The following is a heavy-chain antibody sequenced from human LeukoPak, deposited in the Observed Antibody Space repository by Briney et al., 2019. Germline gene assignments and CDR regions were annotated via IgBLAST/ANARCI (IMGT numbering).Heavy chain of an antibody. CDR1: GFTFSSYW. J-gene: IGHJ4*02. V-gene: IGHV3-74*01. Sequence: PGGSLRLSCAASGFTFSSYWMNWVRQAPGKGLVWASRINSDGSTTTYADSVKGRFTISRDNARNTLYLQMNSLRAEDTAVYYCARTYYGFDYWGQGTLVTVSS. D-gene: IGHD3-3*01. CDR3: ARTYYGFDY. CDR2: INSDGSTT.